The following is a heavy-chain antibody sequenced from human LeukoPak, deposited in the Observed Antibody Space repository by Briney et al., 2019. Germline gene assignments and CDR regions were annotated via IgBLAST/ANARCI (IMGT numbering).Heavy chain of an antibody. J-gene: IGHJ4*02. CDR1: GYIFTSYE. CDR2: MNPDSGNT. CDR3: AGGYYYGY. V-gene: IGHV1-8*01. Sequence: GASVKVSCRASGYIFTSYEINWVRQATGQGLEWMGWMNPDSGNTGYAQKFQGRITMTRDTSINTVYMELSSLRSEDTAVYYCAGGYYYGYWGQGTLVTVSS.